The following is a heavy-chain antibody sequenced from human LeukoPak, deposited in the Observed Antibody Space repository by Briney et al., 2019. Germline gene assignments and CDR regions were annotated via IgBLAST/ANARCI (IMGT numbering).Heavy chain of an antibody. J-gene: IGHJ4*02. Sequence: SVKVSCKASGFTFTSSAMQWVRQARGQRLEWIGWIVVGSGNTNYAQKFQERVTITRDMSRSTAYMELSSLRSEDTAVSYCAADLGYGDYWGRFDYWGQGTLVTVSS. V-gene: IGHV1-58*02. CDR3: AADLGYGDYWGRFDY. CDR1: GFTFTSSA. D-gene: IGHD4-17*01. CDR2: IVVGSGNT.